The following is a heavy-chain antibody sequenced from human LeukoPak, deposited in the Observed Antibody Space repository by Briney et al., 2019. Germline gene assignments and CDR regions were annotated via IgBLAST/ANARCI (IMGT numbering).Heavy chain of an antibody. CDR2: IYYSGST. V-gene: IGHV4-39*07. Sequence: SETLSLTCTVSGGSISSSSYYWGWIRQPPGKGLEWIGSIYYSGSTYYNPSLKSRVTISVDTSKNQFSLKLSSVTAADTAVYYCARARITIFGVVGDFDYWGQGTLVTVSS. CDR1: GGSISSSSYY. D-gene: IGHD3-3*01. CDR3: ARARITIFGVVGDFDY. J-gene: IGHJ4*02.